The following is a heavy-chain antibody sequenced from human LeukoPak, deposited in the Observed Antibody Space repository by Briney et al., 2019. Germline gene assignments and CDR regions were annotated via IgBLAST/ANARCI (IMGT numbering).Heavy chain of an antibody. V-gene: IGHV3-9*03. D-gene: IGHD6-19*01. J-gene: IGHJ4*02. CDR2: ISWNSGSI. CDR1: GFTFDDYA. Sequence: GGSLRLSCAASGFTFDDYAMHWVRQAPGKGLEWVSGISWNSGSIGYAGSVKGRFTISRDNAKNSLYLQMNSLRVEDMALYYCAREGIAVANFDYWGQGTLVTVSS. CDR3: AREGIAVANFDY.